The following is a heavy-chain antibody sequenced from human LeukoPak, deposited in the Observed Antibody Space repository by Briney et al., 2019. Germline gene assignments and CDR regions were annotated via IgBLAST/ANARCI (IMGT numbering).Heavy chain of an antibody. CDR3: AKDRGIDSGGNSGSFDY. Sequence: GGSLRLSCAASGFTFSSYAMSWVRQAPGEGPEWVAYISVSSVTYYAAPVKGRFTISRDNAKNSLYLQMNSLRAEDTAVYYCAKDRGIDSGGNSGSFDYWGQGTLVTVSS. CDR1: GFTFSSYA. D-gene: IGHD4-23*01. CDR2: ISVSSVT. J-gene: IGHJ4*02. V-gene: IGHV3-23*01.